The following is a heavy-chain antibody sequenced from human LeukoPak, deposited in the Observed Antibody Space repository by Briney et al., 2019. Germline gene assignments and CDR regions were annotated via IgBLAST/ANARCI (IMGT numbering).Heavy chain of an antibody. D-gene: IGHD3-3*02. CDR2: VNSDESIT. J-gene: IGHJ6*02. CDR1: GFTFSSYW. Sequence: GGSLRLSCAASGFTFSSYWVHWVRQAPGKGLVWVLRVNSDESITTYADSVNGRFIISRDNAKNTLYLQMKSLRAEDTAVYYCARGHLPTPRSAMDVWGQGTTVTVSS. V-gene: IGHV3-74*01. CDR3: ARGHLPTPRSAMDV.